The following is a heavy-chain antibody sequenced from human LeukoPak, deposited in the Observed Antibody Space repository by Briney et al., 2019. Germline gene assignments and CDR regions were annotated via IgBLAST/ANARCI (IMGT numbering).Heavy chain of an antibody. CDR2: IKSDGSSR. V-gene: IGHV3-74*01. D-gene: IGHD6-13*01. Sequence: GGSLRLSCAASGFTFSSYWMHWVRQAPGKGLVWVSRIKSDGSSRSYADYVKGRFTISRDKAKNTLSLQMNSLRAEDTAVYYCAGGIAAADTWGQGTLVTVSS. CDR1: GFTFSSYW. CDR3: AGGIAAADT. J-gene: IGHJ4*02.